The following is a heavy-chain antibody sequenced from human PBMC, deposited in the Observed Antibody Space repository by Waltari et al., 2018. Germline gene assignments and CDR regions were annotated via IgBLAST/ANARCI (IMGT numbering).Heavy chain of an antibody. CDR1: GFTFSSYG. Sequence: QVQLVESGGGVVQPGRSLRLSCAASGFTFSSYGMHWFRRAPGKGLEWVAVIGDDGSNKDYADSGKGRFTISRDKSKNTLYLQMNSLRAEDTAMYYCAKSDYDGSGSYLAWGQGTLVTVSS. CDR2: IGDDGSNK. CDR3: AKSDYDGSGSYLA. D-gene: IGHD3-10*01. V-gene: IGHV3-30*18. J-gene: IGHJ4*02.